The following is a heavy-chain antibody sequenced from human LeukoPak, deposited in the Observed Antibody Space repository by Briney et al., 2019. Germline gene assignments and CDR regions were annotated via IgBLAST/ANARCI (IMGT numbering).Heavy chain of an antibody. D-gene: IGHD4-17*01. CDR1: DGSISSSNW. CDR2: IYHSGST. CDR3: ARSRRDYPYFDS. J-gene: IGHJ4*02. Sequence: SETLSLTCAVSDGSISSSNWWTWVRQPPGKGLEWIGEIYHSGSTNYNPSLNSRVIMSIDTSKNQFSLRLTSVTAADTAVHFCARSRRDYPYFDSWGQGTLVTVSS. V-gene: IGHV4-4*02.